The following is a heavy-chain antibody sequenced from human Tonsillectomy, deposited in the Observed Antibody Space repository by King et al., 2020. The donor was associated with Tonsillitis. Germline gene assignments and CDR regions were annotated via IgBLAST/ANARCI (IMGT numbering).Heavy chain of an antibody. D-gene: IGHD3-22*01. CDR1: GFTFRSYG. Sequence: VQLVESGGGVVQPGRSLRLSCAASGFTFRSYGMHWVRQAPGKGLEGVAVISYDGSNKYYADSVKGRFTISRDNSKNTLYLQMNSLRVEDTAVYYCAGTAFYDSSGYRDEYFQHWGQGTLITVSS. CDR2: ISYDGSNK. J-gene: IGHJ1*01. V-gene: IGHV3-30*03. CDR3: AGTAFYDSSGYRDEYFQH.